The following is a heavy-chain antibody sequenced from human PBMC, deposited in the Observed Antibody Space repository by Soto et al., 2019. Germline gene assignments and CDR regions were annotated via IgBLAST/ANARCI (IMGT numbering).Heavy chain of an antibody. CDR3: ARPYCDSTSCYPDWFDL. D-gene: IGHD2-2*01. CDR1: GYSFSTYD. CDR2: VNPKSGNT. J-gene: IGHJ5*02. V-gene: IGHV1-8*01. Sequence: QVQLVQSGAEVKKPGASVKVSCKASGYSFSTYDINWVRQAAGQGLEWMGWVNPKSGNTDYAQRFRGRVTMTSNTSLSTAYMALSALTPAATAVYYCARPYCDSTSCYPDWFDLWGQSTLVTVSS.